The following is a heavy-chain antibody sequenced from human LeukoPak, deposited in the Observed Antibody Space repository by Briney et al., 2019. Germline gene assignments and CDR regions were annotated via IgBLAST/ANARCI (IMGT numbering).Heavy chain of an antibody. D-gene: IGHD3-10*01. CDR3: ARLSMVRGVIINAFDI. CDR1: GFTFSLYT. Sequence: PGGSLRLSCAASGFTFSLYTMNWVRQAPGKGLEWVSSITSSSSYIYYADSVKGRFSISRDNAKNSLYLQMNSLRAEDTAVYYCARLSMVRGVIINAFDIWGQGTMVTVSS. CDR2: ITSSSSYI. J-gene: IGHJ3*02. V-gene: IGHV3-21*01.